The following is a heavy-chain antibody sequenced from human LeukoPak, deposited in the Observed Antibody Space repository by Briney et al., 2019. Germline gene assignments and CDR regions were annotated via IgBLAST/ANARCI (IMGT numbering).Heavy chain of an antibody. V-gene: IGHV3-7*04. D-gene: IGHD5-24*01. CDR3: ATDRDGYRKNWYRFHY. CDR1: EFIFRNYW. Sequence: GGSLRLSCAASEFIFRNYWMIWVRQAPGKGLEWVANIKHDGTETNYVDSVKGRSTISRDNAKKSLYLQMNSLRAEDSAVYYCATDRDGYRKNWYRFHYWGQGTRVAVSS. CDR2: IKHDGTET. J-gene: IGHJ4*02.